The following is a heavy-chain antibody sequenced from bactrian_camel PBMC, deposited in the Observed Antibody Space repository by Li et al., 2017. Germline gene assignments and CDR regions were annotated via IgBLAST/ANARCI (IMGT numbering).Heavy chain of an antibody. D-gene: IGHD2*01. V-gene: IGHV3S1*01. Sequence: VQLVESGGGSVQAGGSLRLACAASGYTASVNCVGWFRQAPGKEREGVARIATGSGNTYYADSVKGRFTISEDNADNTLYLQMHSLKPEDTGMYFCAYARERCAGGYCIRDDFSTFGQGSQVTGS. CDR2: IATGSGNT. CDR1: GYTASVNC. J-gene: IGHJ4*01.